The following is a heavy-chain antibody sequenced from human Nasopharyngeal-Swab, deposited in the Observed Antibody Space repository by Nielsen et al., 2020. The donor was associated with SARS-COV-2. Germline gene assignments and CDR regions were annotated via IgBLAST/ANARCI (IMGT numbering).Heavy chain of an antibody. CDR3: ARESEGPSDYYYYGMDV. CDR1: GYTFTSYG. Sequence: ASVKVPCKASGYTFTSYGISWVRQAPGQGLEWMGWISAYNGNTNYAQKLQGRVTITTDTSTSTAYMELRSLRSDDTAVYYCARESEGPSDYYYYGMDVWGQGTTVTVSS. CDR2: ISAYNGNT. J-gene: IGHJ6*02. V-gene: IGHV1-18*01.